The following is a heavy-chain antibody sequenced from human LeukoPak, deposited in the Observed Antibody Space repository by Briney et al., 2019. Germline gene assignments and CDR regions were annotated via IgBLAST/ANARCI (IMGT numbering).Heavy chain of an antibody. J-gene: IGHJ4*02. CDR1: GFTFSSYS. CDR3: TRDGIGPHDN. Sequence: GGSLRLSCAASGFTFSSYSMNWVRQAPGKGLEWVSSISSSSSKISYAESVRGRFTISRDNAKNSLYLQMNSQRGEDTAVYFCTRDGIGPHDNWGQGTLVTVSS. V-gene: IGHV3-21*06. CDR2: ISSSSSKI.